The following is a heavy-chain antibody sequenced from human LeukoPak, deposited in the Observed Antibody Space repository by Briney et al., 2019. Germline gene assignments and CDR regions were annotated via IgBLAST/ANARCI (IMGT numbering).Heavy chain of an antibody. CDR2: IYYSGST. D-gene: IGHD5-12*01. CDR3: ARGGSGYDSAVYFDY. J-gene: IGHJ4*02. Sequence: SETLSLTCTVSGGSISSYYWSWIRQPPGKGLEWIWYIYYSGSTNYNPSLKSRVTISVDTSKNQFSLKLSSVTAADTAVYYCARGGSGYDSAVYFDYWGQGTLVTVSS. CDR1: GGSISSYY. V-gene: IGHV4-59*01.